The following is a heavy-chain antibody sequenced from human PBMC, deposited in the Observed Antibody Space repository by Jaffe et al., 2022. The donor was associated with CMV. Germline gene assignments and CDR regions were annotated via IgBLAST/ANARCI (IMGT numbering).Heavy chain of an antibody. V-gene: IGHV4-34*01. Sequence: QVQLQQWGAGLLKPSETLSLTCAVYGGSFSGYYWSWIRQPPGKGLEWIGEINHSGSTNYNPSLKSRVTISVDTSKNQFSLKLSSVTAADTAVYYCARGRGAAAEIDYWGQGTLVTVSS. J-gene: IGHJ4*02. CDR3: ARGRGAAAEIDY. CDR2: INHSGST. CDR1: GGSFSGYY. D-gene: IGHD6-13*01.